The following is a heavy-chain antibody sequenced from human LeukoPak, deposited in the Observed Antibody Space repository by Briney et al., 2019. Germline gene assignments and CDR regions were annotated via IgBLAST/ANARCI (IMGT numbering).Heavy chain of an antibody. CDR2: VSTYNGNT. Sequence: GASVKVSCKASGYTSTSYGISWVRQAPGQGLEWMGWVSTYNGNTKYAQNLQGRVTTTTDTSTSTAYMELRSLRSDDTAMYYCARQSTGSYYSPIDYWGQGTLVTVSS. CDR3: ARQSTGSYYSPIDY. J-gene: IGHJ4*02. CDR1: GYTSTSYG. D-gene: IGHD1-26*01. V-gene: IGHV1-18*01.